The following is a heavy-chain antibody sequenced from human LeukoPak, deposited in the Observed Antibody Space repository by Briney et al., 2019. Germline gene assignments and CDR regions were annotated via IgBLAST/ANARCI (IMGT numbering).Heavy chain of an antibody. Sequence: PSETLSLTCTVSGGSISSYYWSWIRQPPGKGREWIGYIYYSGSTNYNPSLKSRVTISVDTSKNQFSLKLSSVTAADTAVYYCARVYFDWLLKGFDAFDIWGQGTMVTVSS. D-gene: IGHD3-9*01. CDR1: GGSISSYY. J-gene: IGHJ3*02. V-gene: IGHV4-59*01. CDR2: IYYSGST. CDR3: ARVYFDWLLKGFDAFDI.